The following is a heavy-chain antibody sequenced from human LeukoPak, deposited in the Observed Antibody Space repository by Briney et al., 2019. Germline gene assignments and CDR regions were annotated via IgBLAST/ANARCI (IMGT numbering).Heavy chain of an antibody. CDR3: ARVNRFFLVDVFDI. V-gene: IGHV4-38-2*01. CDR2: MYHSGTT. CDR1: GYSITNNNF. D-gene: IGHD2-8*02. J-gene: IGHJ3*02. Sequence: PSETLSLTCAVSGYSITNNNFWAWIRQPPGKGLEWIGSMYHSGTTYYNPSLKSRVTVSVDTSKNQFSLKLTSVIAADTAVYYCARVNRFFLVDVFDIWGQGTMVTVSS.